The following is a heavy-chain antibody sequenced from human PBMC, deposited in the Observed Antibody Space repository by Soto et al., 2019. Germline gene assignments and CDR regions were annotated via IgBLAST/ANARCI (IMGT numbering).Heavy chain of an antibody. D-gene: IGHD3-22*01. CDR3: ARGVYYYDTSGYSSDYFGMDV. V-gene: IGHV3-48*04. CDR1: GFTFSTYS. CDR2: ISGSENTI. Sequence: GSLRLSCVASGFTFSTYSMNWVRQAPGMGLEWVSYISGSENTIYYADSVKGRFTISRDNAKNSLYLQMNSLRAEDTAVYYCARGVYYYDTSGYSSDYFGMDVWGQGTTVTVSS. J-gene: IGHJ6*02.